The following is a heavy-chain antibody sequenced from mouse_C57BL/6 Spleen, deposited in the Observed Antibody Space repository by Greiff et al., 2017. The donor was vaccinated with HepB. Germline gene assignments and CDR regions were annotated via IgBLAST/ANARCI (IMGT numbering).Heavy chain of an antibody. Sequence: QVQLQQPGAELVMPGASVKLSCKASGYTFTSYWMHWVKQRPGQGLEWIGEIDPSDSYTNYNQKFKGKSTLTVDKSSSTAYMQLSSLTSEDSAVYYCARQVVPLYFDVWGTGTTVTVSS. D-gene: IGHD1-1*01. J-gene: IGHJ1*03. CDR2: IDPSDSYT. CDR3: ARQVVPLYFDV. CDR1: GYTFTSYW. V-gene: IGHV1-69*01.